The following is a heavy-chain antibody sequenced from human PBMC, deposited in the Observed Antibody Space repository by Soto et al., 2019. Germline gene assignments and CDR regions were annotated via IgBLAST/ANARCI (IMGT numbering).Heavy chain of an antibody. CDR1: GYTFTSYD. CDR2: MNPNSGNT. V-gene: IGHV1-8*01. CDR3: AREIVRHGMDV. Sequence: QVQLVQSGAEVKKPGASVKVSCKASGYTFTSYDINWVRQATGQGLEWMGWMNPNSGNTGYAQKFQGRXTXTXXTSISTAYMELSSLRSEDTAVYYCAREIVRHGMDVWGQGTTVTVSS. D-gene: IGHD2-21*01. J-gene: IGHJ6*02.